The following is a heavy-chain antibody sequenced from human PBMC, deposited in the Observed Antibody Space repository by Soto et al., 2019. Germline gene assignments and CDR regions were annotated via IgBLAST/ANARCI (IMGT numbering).Heavy chain of an antibody. CDR2: FDPEDGET. J-gene: IGHJ3*02. V-gene: IGHV1-24*01. D-gene: IGHD3-3*01. Sequence: ASVKVSCKVSGYTLTELSMHWLRQAPGKGLEWMGGFDPEDGETIYAQKLQGRVTMTEDTSTDTAYMELSSLRSEDTAVYYCATDPVDDFWSGSPTTDAFDIWGQGTMVTVSS. CDR3: ATDPVDDFWSGSPTTDAFDI. CDR1: GYTLTELS.